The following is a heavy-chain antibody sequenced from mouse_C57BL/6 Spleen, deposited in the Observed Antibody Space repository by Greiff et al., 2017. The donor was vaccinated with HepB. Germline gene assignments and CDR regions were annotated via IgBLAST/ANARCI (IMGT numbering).Heavy chain of an antibody. CDR2: INPNNGGT. CDR3: AREDYGSSYGY. CDR1: GYTFTDYY. J-gene: IGHJ2*01. Sequence: EVKVVESGPELVKPGASVKISCKASGYTFTDYYMNWVKQSHGKSLEWIGDINPNNGGTSYNQKFKGKATLTVDKSSSTAYMELRSLTSEDSAVYYCAREDYGSSYGYWGQGTTLTVSS. D-gene: IGHD1-1*01. V-gene: IGHV1-26*01.